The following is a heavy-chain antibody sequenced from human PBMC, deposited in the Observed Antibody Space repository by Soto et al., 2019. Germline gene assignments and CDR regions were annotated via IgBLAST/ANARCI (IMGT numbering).Heavy chain of an antibody. CDR2: LYWDDDK. CDR3: GRTSVNWGSRGLVDF. Sequence: QITLKVSGPTLVKPTQPLTLTCTFSGFSLSTSGVGVGWIRQPQGKALEWLAFLYWDDDKRYSPSLKSRLTITKDTSKNQVLLTMTTMDPLDPATYSCGRTSVNWGSRGLVDFWGQGTLVTVAS. V-gene: IGHV2-5*02. CDR1: GFSLSTSGVG. J-gene: IGHJ4*02. D-gene: IGHD7-27*01.